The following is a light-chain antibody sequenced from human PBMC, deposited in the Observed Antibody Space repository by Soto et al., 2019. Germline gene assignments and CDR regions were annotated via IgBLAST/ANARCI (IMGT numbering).Light chain of an antibody. CDR2: EVS. Sequence: QSALTQPASVSGSPGQSITISCTGTSSDVGGYNYVSWYQQHPGKAPKLIIYEVSNRPSGVSNRFSGSKSDNTASLTISGLQAEDEADYYCSSYTSSHTYVFGTGTQLTVL. CDR3: SSYTSSHTYV. V-gene: IGLV2-14*01. CDR1: SSDVGGYNY. J-gene: IGLJ1*01.